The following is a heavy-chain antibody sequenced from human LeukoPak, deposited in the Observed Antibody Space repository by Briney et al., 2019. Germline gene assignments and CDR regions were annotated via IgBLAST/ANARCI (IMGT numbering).Heavy chain of an antibody. CDR3: ARKGPYYGYAFDI. J-gene: IGHJ3*02. D-gene: IGHD3-3*01. CDR1: GGSFSGYY. CDR2: INHSGST. V-gene: IGHV4-34*01. Sequence: SETLSLTCAGYGGSFSGYYWSWIRQPPGKGLEWIGEINHSGSTNYNPSLKSRVTISVDTSKNQFSLKLSSVTAADTAVYYCARKGPYYGYAFDIWGQGTMVTVSS.